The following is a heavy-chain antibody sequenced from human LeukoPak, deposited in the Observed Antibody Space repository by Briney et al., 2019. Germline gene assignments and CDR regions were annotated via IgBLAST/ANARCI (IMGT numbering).Heavy chain of an antibody. Sequence: SETLSLTCTVSGYSISSGYYWGWIRQPPGKGLEWIGSIYHSGSTYYNPSLKSRVTISVDTSKNQFSLKLSSVTAADTAEYYCARDQDYYGSGSYYNDYWGQGTLVTVSS. V-gene: IGHV4-38-2*02. CDR2: IYHSGST. J-gene: IGHJ4*02. CDR3: ARDQDYYGSGSYYNDY. D-gene: IGHD3-10*01. CDR1: GYSISSGYY.